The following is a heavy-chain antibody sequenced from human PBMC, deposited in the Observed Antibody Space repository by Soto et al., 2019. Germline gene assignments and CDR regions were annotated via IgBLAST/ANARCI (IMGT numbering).Heavy chain of an antibody. CDR3: AKVRTVNDY. Sequence: WGPLRLSCAASGFTFSRYAMSWVRQAPGKGLEWVSAISGSGGSTYYADSVKGRFTISRDNSKNTLYLQMNSLRAEDTAVYYCAKVRTVNDYWGQATLVTASS. J-gene: IGHJ4*02. D-gene: IGHD4-4*01. CDR1: GFTFSRYA. CDR2: ISGSGGST. V-gene: IGHV3-23*01.